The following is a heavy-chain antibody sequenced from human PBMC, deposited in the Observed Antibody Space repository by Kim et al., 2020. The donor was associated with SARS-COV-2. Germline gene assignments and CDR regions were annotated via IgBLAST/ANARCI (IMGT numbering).Heavy chain of an antibody. D-gene: IGHD6-13*01. CDR3: VRQGSSWHRDPQASAFDI. CDR2: IGTIADT. Sequence: GGSLRLSCAASGFTFSTYDMHWVRQPTGKGLEWISAIGTIADTFYSASVRGRLTISRENAKNSVYLQMNSLRAGDTAVYYCVRQGSSWHRDPQASAFDIWGQGTTVTVSS. CDR1: GFTFSTYD. V-gene: IGHV3-13*01. J-gene: IGHJ3*02.